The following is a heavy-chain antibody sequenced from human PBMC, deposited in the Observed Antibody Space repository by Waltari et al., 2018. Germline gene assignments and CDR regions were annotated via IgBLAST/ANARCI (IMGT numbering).Heavy chain of an antibody. D-gene: IGHD1-26*01. CDR2: IYYSGST. Sequence: QVQLQASGPGLVKPSETLSLTCTVSGGSISSYYWSWIRQPPGKGLEWIGYIYYSGSTNYNPSLKSRVTISVDTSKNQFSLKLSSVTAADTAVYYCARGTIVGAMDYWGQGTLVTVSS. CDR3: ARGTIVGAMDY. CDR1: GGSISSYY. J-gene: IGHJ4*02. V-gene: IGHV4-59*01.